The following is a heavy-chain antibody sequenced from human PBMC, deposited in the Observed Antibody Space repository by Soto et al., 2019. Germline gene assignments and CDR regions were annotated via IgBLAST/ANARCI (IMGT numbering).Heavy chain of an antibody. V-gene: IGHV3-7*04. CDR2: LKPDGSQK. CDR1: GFTFSNHG. J-gene: IGHJ3*02. CDR3: GRGDYHDSSGPFSDAFDT. Sequence: GSLRLSFAASGFTFSNHGIHWVRQAPGKGLEWVANLKPDGSQKWYVDSVKGRFAISRDNSKNSLFLQMNSLRADDTAVYYCGRGDYHDSSGPFSDAFDTWGQGTMVTVSS. D-gene: IGHD3-22*01.